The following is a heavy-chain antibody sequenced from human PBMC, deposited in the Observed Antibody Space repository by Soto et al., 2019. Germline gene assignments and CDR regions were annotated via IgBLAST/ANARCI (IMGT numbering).Heavy chain of an antibody. D-gene: IGHD3-22*01. CDR2: MYFGGSF. Sequence: SETLSLTCNVSGASVSHGYWSWIRQPPGKGLEWIGFMYFGGSFNYNPSLTSRATISVETSKNQFSMKLTSVTASDTAVYYCAGSYYDSTGFAVYPGGQGALVTVSS. J-gene: IGHJ5*02. CDR3: AGSYYDSTGFAVYP. CDR1: GASVSHGY. V-gene: IGHV4-59*02.